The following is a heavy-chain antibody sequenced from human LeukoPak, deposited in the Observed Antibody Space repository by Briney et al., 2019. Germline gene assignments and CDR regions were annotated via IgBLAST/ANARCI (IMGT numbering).Heavy chain of an antibody. CDR2: MYTGGTT. Sequence: QTGGSLRLSCAASGFSVSGTHMSWVRQAPGKALEWVSAMYTGGTTYYADSVTGRFTISRDNSKNTLYLHMNSLRVEDTAVYYCAKDEATSGGGLASWGQGTLVSVSS. J-gene: IGHJ4*02. CDR1: GFSVSGTH. CDR3: AKDEATSGGGLAS. D-gene: IGHD3-16*01. V-gene: IGHV3-53*01.